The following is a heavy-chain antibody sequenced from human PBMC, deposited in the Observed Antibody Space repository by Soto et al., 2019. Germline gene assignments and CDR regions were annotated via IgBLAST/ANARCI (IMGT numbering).Heavy chain of an antibody. Sequence: GASVKVSCKVSGYTLTELSMHWVRQAPGKGLEWMGGFDPEDGETIYAQKFQGRVTMTEDTSTDTAYMELSSLRSEDTAVYYCATRYFDWFSPYYYYGMDVWGQGTTVTVSS. J-gene: IGHJ6*02. D-gene: IGHD3-9*01. CDR3: ATRYFDWFSPYYYYGMDV. V-gene: IGHV1-24*01. CDR2: FDPEDGET. CDR1: GYTLTELS.